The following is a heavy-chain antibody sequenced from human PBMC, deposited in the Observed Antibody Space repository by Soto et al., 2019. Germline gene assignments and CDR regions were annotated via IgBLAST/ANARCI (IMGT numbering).Heavy chain of an antibody. CDR1: GFTFSNAW. V-gene: IGHV3-15*07. D-gene: IGHD3-16*01. CDR3: TTGDYVWGSIVDV. Sequence: PGGSLRLSCAASGFTFSNAWMDWVRQAPGKGLEWVGRIKSKTDGGTTDYAAPVKGRFSISRDDSKNTLYLQMNSLKTEDTAVYYCTTGDYVWGSIVDVWGQGTTVTVSS. CDR2: IKSKTDGGTT. J-gene: IGHJ6*02.